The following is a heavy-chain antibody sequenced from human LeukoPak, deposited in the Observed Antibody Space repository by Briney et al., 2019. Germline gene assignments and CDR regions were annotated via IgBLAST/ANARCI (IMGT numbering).Heavy chain of an antibody. Sequence: GASVKVSCKASGYTFTGYYMHWVRQAPGQGLEWMGWINPNSGGTNYAQKFQGWVTMTRDTSISTAYMELSRLRSDDTAVYYCARLRRKGDRCSTSCYTFLDYWGQGTLVTVSS. CDR3: ARLRRKGDRCSTSCYTFLDY. CDR2: INPNSGGT. CDR1: GYTFTGYY. V-gene: IGHV1-2*04. J-gene: IGHJ4*02. D-gene: IGHD2-2*02.